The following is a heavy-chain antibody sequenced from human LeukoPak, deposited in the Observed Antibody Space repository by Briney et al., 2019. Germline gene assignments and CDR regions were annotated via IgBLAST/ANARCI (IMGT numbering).Heavy chain of an antibody. D-gene: IGHD5-18*01. CDR2: IYYSGNT. J-gene: IGHJ4*02. V-gene: IGHV4-59*01. CDR3: AKGDTAIVSYFDY. Sequence: SETLSLTCTVSGGSIGYYYWSWVRQSPGKGLEWIGCIYYSGNTSYNPSLKSRVTISIDTSKDQFSLKLSSVTAADTAVYYCAKGDTAIVSYFDYWGQGSLVTVSS. CDR1: GGSIGYYY.